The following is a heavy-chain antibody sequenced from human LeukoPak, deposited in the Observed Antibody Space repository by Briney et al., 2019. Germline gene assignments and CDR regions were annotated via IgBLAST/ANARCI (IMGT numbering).Heavy chain of an antibody. CDR3: ARGPRRLGYFDY. CDR2: MNPNSGNT. CDR1: GYTFTSYG. D-gene: IGHD3-16*01. J-gene: IGHJ4*02. Sequence: ASVNVSCKASGYTFTSYGINWVRQATGQGLEWMGWMNPNSGNTGYAQKFQGRVTMTRNTSISTAYMELSSLRSEDTAVYYCARGPRRLGYFDYWGQGTLATVSS. V-gene: IGHV1-8*01.